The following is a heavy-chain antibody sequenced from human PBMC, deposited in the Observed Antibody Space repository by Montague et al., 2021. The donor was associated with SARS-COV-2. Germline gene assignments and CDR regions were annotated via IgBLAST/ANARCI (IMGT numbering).Heavy chain of an antibody. CDR3: ARVCPRWLRYYPYFDY. V-gene: IGHV4-59*01. Sequence: SESLSLTCTVSGGSISSYYWNWIRQPPGKGLEWIGYIYYSGRTNYNPSLKSRVTISVDTSKNQFSLKLSSATAADTAVYYCARVCPRWLRYYPYFDYWGQGTLVTVSS. CDR1: GGSISSYY. J-gene: IGHJ4*02. CDR2: IYYSGRT. D-gene: IGHD5-24*01.